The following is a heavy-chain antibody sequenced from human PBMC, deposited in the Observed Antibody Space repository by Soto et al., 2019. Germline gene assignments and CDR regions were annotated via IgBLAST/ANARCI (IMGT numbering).Heavy chain of an antibody. J-gene: IGHJ6*02. D-gene: IGHD5-12*01. Sequence: SQTLSLTCAVSGDSVSSNTVAWNWIRQSPSRGLEWLGRTYYRSNWYNEYAVSVRSRIAVNPDTSKNQFSLQQNFVTPEDTAVYYCGRAISGSVDVWGQGTTVTVS. V-gene: IGHV6-1*01. CDR3: GRAISGSVDV. CDR2: TYYRSNWYN. CDR1: GDSVSSNTVA.